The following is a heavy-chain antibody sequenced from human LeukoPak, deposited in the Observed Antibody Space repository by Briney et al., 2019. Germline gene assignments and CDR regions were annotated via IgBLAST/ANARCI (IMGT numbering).Heavy chain of an antibody. CDR3: AKELRYYDFWSGYYSPYYFDY. CDR1: GFTFSSYG. D-gene: IGHD3-3*01. V-gene: IGHV3-30*18. CDR2: ISYDGSNE. Sequence: GGSLRLSCAASGFTFSSYGMHWVRQAPGKGLEWVAVISYDGSNEYYADSVKGRFTISRDNSKNTLYLQMNSLRAEDTAVYYCAKELRYYDFWSGYYSPYYFDYWGQGTLVTVSS. J-gene: IGHJ4*02.